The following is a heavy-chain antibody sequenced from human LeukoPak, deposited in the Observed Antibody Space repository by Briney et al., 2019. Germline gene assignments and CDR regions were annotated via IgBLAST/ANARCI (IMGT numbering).Heavy chain of an antibody. CDR2: ISAYNGNT. CDR3: AREGPKWLVEPLDY. Sequence: ASVKVFCKASGYTFHSYGISWVPQAPGQGLEWMGWISAYNGNTNYAQKLQGRVTMTTDTSTSTAYMELRSLRSDDTAVYYCAREGPKWLVEPLDYWGQGTLVTVSS. V-gene: IGHV1-18*01. J-gene: IGHJ4*02. CDR1: GYTFHSYG. D-gene: IGHD6-19*01.